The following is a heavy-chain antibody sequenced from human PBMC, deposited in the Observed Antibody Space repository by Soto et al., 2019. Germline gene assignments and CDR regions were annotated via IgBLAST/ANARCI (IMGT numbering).Heavy chain of an antibody. J-gene: IGHJ5*02. CDR2: ISPSGSP. CDR1: GGSVNSGGYS. CDR3: TRGVLA. D-gene: IGHD2-8*01. V-gene: IGHV4-30-2*01. Sequence: SETLSLTCSVSGGSVNSGGYSWSWIRQPPGKGLEWIGFISPSGSPAYNPSLKSRVTISVDRSNNQISLELSSVAAADTAVYYCTRGVLAWGPGTLVTVSS.